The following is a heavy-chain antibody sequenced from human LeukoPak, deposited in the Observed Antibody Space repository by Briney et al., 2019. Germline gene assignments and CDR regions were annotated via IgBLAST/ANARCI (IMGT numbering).Heavy chain of an antibody. Sequence: PGGSLRLSCASSGFSFTNYAMTWVRQAQGKGLEWVGRIKTKGGGGTVDYAAPVKGRSTISRDDSKNTFYLQMNSLKTEDTAMYYCMSDLDNWGQGTPVTVSS. CDR1: GFSFTNYA. CDR3: MSDLDN. J-gene: IGHJ4*02. CDR2: IKTKGGGGTV. V-gene: IGHV3-15*01.